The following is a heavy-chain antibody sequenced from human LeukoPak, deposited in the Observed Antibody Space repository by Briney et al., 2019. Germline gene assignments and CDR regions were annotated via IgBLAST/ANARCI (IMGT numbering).Heavy chain of an antibody. CDR1: GFTFSSHG. D-gene: IGHD3-22*01. Sequence: PGGSLRLSCAASGFTFSSHGMHWVRQAPGKGLEWVTFIRSDGSSNYYGDSVKGRFTLSRDNFKNTLSLQMNSLRAEDTAVYYCALIGLDSSGYYYDYLDYWGQGTLVTVSS. J-gene: IGHJ4*02. CDR3: ALIGLDSSGYYYDYLDY. CDR2: IRSDGSSN. V-gene: IGHV3-30*02.